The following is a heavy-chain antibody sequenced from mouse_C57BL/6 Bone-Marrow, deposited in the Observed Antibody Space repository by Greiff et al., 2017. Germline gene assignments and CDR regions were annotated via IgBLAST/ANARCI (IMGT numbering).Heavy chain of an antibody. CDR3: SKGRLYYAVDY. CDR1: GYTFTSYW. Sequence: QVQLQQPGAELVMPGASVKLSCKASGYTFTSYWMPWVKQRPGQGLEWIGEIYPADSYTNYNQKFKGKSTLTVDKSSSTAYMQLSSLTSEDSAVYYCSKGRLYYAVDYRGQRTSVTVSS. CDR2: IYPADSYT. V-gene: IGHV1-69*01. D-gene: IGHD6-1*01. J-gene: IGHJ4*01.